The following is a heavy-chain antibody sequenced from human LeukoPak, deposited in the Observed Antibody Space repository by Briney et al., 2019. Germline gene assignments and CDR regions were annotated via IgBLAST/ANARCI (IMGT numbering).Heavy chain of an antibody. CDR3: ATDEDGGNPFDR. Sequence: GGSLRLSCAASGLIFSSYMMNWVRQAPGKGLEWLGRIKKRTEGGTTDYAAPVKGRFTISRDDSKNTLYLQMNSLKTEDTAVYYCATDEDGGNPFDRWGQGTLVTVSS. D-gene: IGHD4-23*01. J-gene: IGHJ4*02. CDR2: IKKRTEGGTT. CDR1: GLIFSSYM. V-gene: IGHV3-15*01.